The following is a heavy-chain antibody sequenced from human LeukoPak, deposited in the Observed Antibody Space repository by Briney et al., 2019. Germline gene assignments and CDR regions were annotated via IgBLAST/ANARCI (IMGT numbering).Heavy chain of an antibody. CDR2: IYYSGST. CDR3: ARGVGEYCSGGSCYPFDY. D-gene: IGHD2-15*01. J-gene: IGHJ4*02. V-gene: IGHV4-4*02. Sequence: PSGTLSLTCGVSGGSISGTNWWSWVRQPPGQGLEWIGYIYYSGSTYYNPSLKSRVAISVDTSKNQFSLKLSSVTAADTAVYYCARGVGEYCSGGSCYPFDYWGQGTLVTVSS. CDR1: GGSISGTNW.